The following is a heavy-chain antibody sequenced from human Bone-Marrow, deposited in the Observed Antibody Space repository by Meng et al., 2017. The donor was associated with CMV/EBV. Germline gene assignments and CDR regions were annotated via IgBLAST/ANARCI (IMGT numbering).Heavy chain of an antibody. CDR2: ISSSSSYI. V-gene: IGHV3-21*01. J-gene: IGHJ6*02. CDR3: ARFVLTHYYYYGMDV. CDR1: GFTFSTYS. Sequence: GGSLRLSCAASGFTFSTYSRNWVRQAPGKGLEWVSSISSSSSYIYYAESVKGRFTISRDNAKNSLYLQMKSLRAEDTAVYYCARFVLTHYYYYGMDVWGQGTTVTVSS. D-gene: IGHD2-8*01.